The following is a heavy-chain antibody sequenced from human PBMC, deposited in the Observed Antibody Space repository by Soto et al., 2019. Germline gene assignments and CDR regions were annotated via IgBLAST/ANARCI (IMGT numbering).Heavy chain of an antibody. Sequence: SETLSLTCTVSGGSISRYYWGWIRQPPGKGLEWIGYIFYSGSTNYNPSLEGRVTISVDTSKNQFSLKVSSVTAADTAVYYCAIHYPFGNHRNYHAYWGQGTLVTVSS. J-gene: IGHJ4*02. V-gene: IGHV4-59*01. CDR2: IFYSGST. CDR3: AIHYPFGNHRNYHAY. CDR1: GGSISRYY. D-gene: IGHD3-10*01.